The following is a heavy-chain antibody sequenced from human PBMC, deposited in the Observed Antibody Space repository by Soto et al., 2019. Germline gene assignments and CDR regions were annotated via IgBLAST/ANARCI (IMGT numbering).Heavy chain of an antibody. CDR2: INHSGST. Sequence: QVQLRQWGAGLVKPSETLSLTCAVYGGSFNGYYWNWIRQPPGKGLEWIGEINHSGSTNYNPSLKSRVSISVDTSKNHFSLRLSSVTAADTAVYYCASQRPTVTTFDYWGQGTLVTVSS. CDR3: ASQRPTVTTFDY. D-gene: IGHD4-17*01. V-gene: IGHV4-34*01. J-gene: IGHJ4*02. CDR1: GGSFNGYY.